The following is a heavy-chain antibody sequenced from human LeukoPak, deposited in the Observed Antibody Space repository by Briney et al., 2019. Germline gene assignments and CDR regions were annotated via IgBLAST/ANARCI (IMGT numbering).Heavy chain of an antibody. CDR3: ARRYCSSTSCTLDF. D-gene: IGHD2-2*01. CDR1: GFTFNKYD. CDR2: TSSSGSTT. J-gene: IGHJ4*02. V-gene: IGHV3-48*03. Sequence: PGGSLRLSCAASGFTFNKYDMSWVRQVPGKGLEWVSYTSSSGSTTYYADSVKGRFIISRDNAKNSLYLQMNSLRAEDTAVYYCARRYCSSTSCTLDFWGQGALVTVSS.